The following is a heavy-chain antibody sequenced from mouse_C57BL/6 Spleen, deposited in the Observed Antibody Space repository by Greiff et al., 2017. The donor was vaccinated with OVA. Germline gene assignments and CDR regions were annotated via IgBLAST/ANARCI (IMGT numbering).Heavy chain of an antibody. J-gene: IGHJ2*01. CDR1: GYTFTDYY. D-gene: IGHD1-1*01. CDR3: ARHDTAVVVDY. CDR2: IYPGSGNT. V-gene: IGHV1-76*01. Sequence: QVQLQQSGAELVRPGASVKLSCKASGYTFTDYYINWVKQRPGQGLEWIARIYPGSGNTYYNEKFKGKATLTAEKSSSTAYMQLSSLTSEDSAVYFCARHDTAVVVDYWGQGTTLTVSS.